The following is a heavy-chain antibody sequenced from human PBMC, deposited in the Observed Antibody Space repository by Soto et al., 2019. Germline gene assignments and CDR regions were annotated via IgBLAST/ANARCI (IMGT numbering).Heavy chain of an antibody. D-gene: IGHD3-10*01. J-gene: IGHJ1*01. V-gene: IGHV3-23*01. Sequence: PGGSLRLSCAASGFIFSNYAMSWVRQAPGKGLEWVSAIVGGGGSTYYADSVKGRFTISRDNSRSTLYLQMNSLRAEDTAVFYCAKAPVFDYNAYGSCVFQLWGQGTLVTVSS. CDR1: GFIFSNYA. CDR2: IVGGGGST. CDR3: AKAPVFDYNAYGSCVFQL.